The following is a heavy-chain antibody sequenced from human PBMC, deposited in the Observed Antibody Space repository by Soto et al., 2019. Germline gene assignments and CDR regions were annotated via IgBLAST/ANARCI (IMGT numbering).Heavy chain of an antibody. CDR3: ARDQAPTMVRGHYYYYGMDV. V-gene: IGHV4-39*07. J-gene: IGHJ6*02. Sequence: TSETLSLTCTVSGGSISSSSYYWGWIRQPPGKGQEWIGSIYYSGSTYYNPSLKSRVTISVDTSKNQFSLKLSSVTAADTAVYYCARDQAPTMVRGHYYYYGMDVWGQGTTVTVSS. D-gene: IGHD3-10*01. CDR1: GGSISSSSYY. CDR2: IYYSGST.